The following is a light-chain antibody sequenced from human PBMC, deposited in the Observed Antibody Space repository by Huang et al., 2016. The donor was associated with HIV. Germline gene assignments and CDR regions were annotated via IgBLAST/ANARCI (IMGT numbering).Light chain of an antibody. V-gene: IGKV3D-20*01. J-gene: IGKJ2*01. CDR2: DAH. CDR1: QSVRKNY. Sequence: IVLTQSPATLSLSPGERATLTGGASQSVRKNYLAGYQQKPGRAPRLLIYDAHVRATGIPDRVSGSGSGTDFTLTISRLEPEDFAMYYCQQYSTSSYTFGQGTKVDI. CDR3: QQYSTSSYT.